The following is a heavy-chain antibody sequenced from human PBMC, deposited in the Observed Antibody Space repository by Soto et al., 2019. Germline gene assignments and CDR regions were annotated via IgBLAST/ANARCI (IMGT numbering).Heavy chain of an antibody. CDR2: IWYDGSNK. CDR3: ARARTTYYYDSSGLDY. CDR1: GFTFSSYG. Sequence: GGSLRLSCAASGFTFSSYGMHWVRQAPGKGLEWVAVIWYDGSNKYYADSVKGRFTISRDNSENTLYLQMNSLRAEDTAVYYCARARTTYYYDSSGLDYWGQGTLVTVSS. D-gene: IGHD3-22*01. J-gene: IGHJ4*02. V-gene: IGHV3-33*01.